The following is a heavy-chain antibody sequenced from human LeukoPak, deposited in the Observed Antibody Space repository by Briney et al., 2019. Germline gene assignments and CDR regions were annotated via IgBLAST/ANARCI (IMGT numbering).Heavy chain of an antibody. CDR2: FSGSGGTT. J-gene: IGHJ6*03. V-gene: IGHV3-23*01. CDR1: GFTFSSYA. CDR3: ANGNRCASPNCLGYYYFYMDV. Sequence: GGSLRLSCAASGFTFSSYAMNWVRQAPGRGLEWVSGFSGSGGTTYYADSVKGRFTISRDNSKNTLYLQMNSLRAEDTAVYYCANGNRCASPNCLGYYYFYMDVWGKGTTVTVSS. D-gene: IGHD2/OR15-2a*01.